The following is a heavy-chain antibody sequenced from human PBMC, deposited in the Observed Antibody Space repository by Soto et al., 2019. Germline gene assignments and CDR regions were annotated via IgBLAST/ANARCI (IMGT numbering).Heavy chain of an antibody. V-gene: IGHV3-48*01. J-gene: IGHJ6*03. CDR3: ARDRAYYYMDV. CDR2: ISGSSSDI. CDR1: GFTFTRYS. Sequence: EVQVVESGGGLVQPGGSLRLSCAASGFTFTRYSMNWIRQAPGKGLEWVSYISGSSSDIYYTDSVKGRFTISRDNAKNSLYLQLNSLRAEDTAVYYGARDRAYYYMDVWGTGTTVTVSS.